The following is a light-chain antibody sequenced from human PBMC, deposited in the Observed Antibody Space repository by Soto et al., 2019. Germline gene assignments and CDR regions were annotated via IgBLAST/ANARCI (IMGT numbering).Light chain of an antibody. J-gene: IGLJ1*01. CDR2: EVS. CDR3: SSYAGFNNFYV. V-gene: IGLV2-8*01. Sequence: QSALTQPPSASGSPGQSVTISCAGTSSDVGDYNYVSWYQQHPGKAPKLMMYEVSKRPSGVPDRFSGSKSANTASLTVSGLQAEDEADYYCSSYAGFNNFYVFGTGTKVTDL. CDR1: SSDVGDYNY.